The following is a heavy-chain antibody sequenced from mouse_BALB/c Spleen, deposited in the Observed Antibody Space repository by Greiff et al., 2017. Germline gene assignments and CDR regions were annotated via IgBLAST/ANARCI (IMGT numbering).Heavy chain of an antibody. V-gene: IGHV1S81*02. J-gene: IGHJ2*01. CDR1: GYTFTSYW. Sequence: QVQLQQSGAELVKPGASVKLSCKASGYTFTSYWMHWVKQRPGQGLEWIGEINPSNGRTNYNEKFKSKATLTVDKSSSTAYMQLSSLTSEDSAVYYCARMGGNYGDYWGQGTTLTVSS. CDR2: INPSNGRT. D-gene: IGHD2-1*01. CDR3: ARMGGNYGDY.